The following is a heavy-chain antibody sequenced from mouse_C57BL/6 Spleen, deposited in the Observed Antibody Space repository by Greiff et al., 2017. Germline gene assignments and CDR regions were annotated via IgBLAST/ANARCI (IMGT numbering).Heavy chain of an antibody. CDR3: ARSSRYDYDDVGGAMGY. D-gene: IGHD2-4*01. V-gene: IGHV1-53*01. CDR1: GYTFTSYW. Sequence: QVQLQQPGTELVKPGASVKLSCKASGYTFTSYWMHWVKQRPGQGLEWIGNINPSNGGTNYNEKFKSKATLTVDKSSSTAYMQLSSLTSEDSAVYDCARSSRYDYDDVGGAMGYWGQGTSVTVSS. J-gene: IGHJ4*01. CDR2: INPSNGGT.